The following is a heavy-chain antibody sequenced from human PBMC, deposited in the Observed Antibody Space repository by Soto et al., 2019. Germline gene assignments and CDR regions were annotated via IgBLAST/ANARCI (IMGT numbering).Heavy chain of an antibody. CDR1: GDSISRSY. CDR3: ARGFGSWSDY. D-gene: IGHD6-13*01. CDR2: ISTSGRT. J-gene: IGHJ4*02. V-gene: IGHV4-4*07. Sequence: PSETLSLTCTVSGDSISRSYWTWIRQPAGKGLEWIGRISTSGRTTCNPSLNSRVTMSLDTSENLFSLKLSSVTAADTAVYYCARGFGSWSDYWGQGTLVTVSS.